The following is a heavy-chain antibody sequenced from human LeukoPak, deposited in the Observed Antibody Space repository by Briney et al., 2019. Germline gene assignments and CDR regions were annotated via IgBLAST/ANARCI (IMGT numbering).Heavy chain of an antibody. CDR1: GFTFSSYS. D-gene: IGHD3-3*01. V-gene: IGHV3-23*01. Sequence: GGSLRLSCAASGFTFSSYSMNWVRQAPGKGLEWVSAISGSGGSTYYADSVKGRFTISRDNSKNTLYLQMNSLRAEDTAVYYCAKVFGVVSSFDYWGQGTLVTVSS. CDR3: AKVFGVVSSFDY. J-gene: IGHJ4*02. CDR2: ISGSGGST.